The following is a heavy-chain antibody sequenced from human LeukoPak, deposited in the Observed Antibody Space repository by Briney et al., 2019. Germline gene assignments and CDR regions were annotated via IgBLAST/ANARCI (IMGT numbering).Heavy chain of an antibody. CDR1: GFTFSSYE. CDR3: AKPTLWFGELFDY. J-gene: IGHJ4*02. Sequence: GGSLRLSCAASGFTFSSYEMNWVRQAPGNGLEWVAVISYDGSNKYYADSVKGRFTISRDNSKNTLYLQMNSLRAEDTAVYYCAKPTLWFGELFDYWGQGTLVTVSS. V-gene: IGHV3-30*18. D-gene: IGHD3-10*01. CDR2: ISYDGSNK.